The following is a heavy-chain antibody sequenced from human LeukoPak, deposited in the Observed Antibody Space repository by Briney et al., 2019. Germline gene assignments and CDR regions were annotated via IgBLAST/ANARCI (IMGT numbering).Heavy chain of an antibody. V-gene: IGHV4-38-2*02. J-gene: IGHJ1*01. Sequence: SETLSLTCTVSGYSISSGYHWGWIRQPPGKGLEWIVSIYHSGSTYYNPSLKSRVTISVDTSKNQFSLKLRSVTAADTAVYYCARVVQSTDSSGFYLPEYFQHWGQGTLVTVSS. CDR3: ARVVQSTDSSGFYLPEYFQH. CDR1: GYSISSGYH. D-gene: IGHD3-22*01. CDR2: IYHSGST.